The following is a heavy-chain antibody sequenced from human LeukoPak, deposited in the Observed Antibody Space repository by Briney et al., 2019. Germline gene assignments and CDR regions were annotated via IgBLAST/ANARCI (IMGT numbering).Heavy chain of an antibody. Sequence: SETLSLTCTVSGGSISSYYWSWIRQPPGKGLEWIGYIYYSGSTNYNPSLKSRVTISVDTSKNQFSLKLSSVTAADTAVYYCARSPRIAAAESYFDYWGQGALVTVSS. V-gene: IGHV4-59*01. J-gene: IGHJ4*02. CDR2: IYYSGST. CDR3: ARSPRIAAAESYFDY. D-gene: IGHD6-13*01. CDR1: GGSISSYY.